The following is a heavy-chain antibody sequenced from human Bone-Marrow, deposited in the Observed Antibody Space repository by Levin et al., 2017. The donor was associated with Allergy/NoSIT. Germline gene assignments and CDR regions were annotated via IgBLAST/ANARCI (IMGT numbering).Heavy chain of an antibody. CDR2: IIPVLGIA. CDR1: GGTFSSYT. J-gene: IGHJ6*03. D-gene: IGHD5-12*01. Sequence: PGGSLRLSCKASGGTFSSYTISWVRQAPGQGLEWMGRIIPVLGIAHSALKFQGRVTITADKSTSTAYMEMSSLRSDDTAIYYCGSVAYSGYDGGHHMDVWGKGTTVTVSS. V-gene: IGHV1-69*02. CDR3: GSVAYSGYDGGHHMDV.